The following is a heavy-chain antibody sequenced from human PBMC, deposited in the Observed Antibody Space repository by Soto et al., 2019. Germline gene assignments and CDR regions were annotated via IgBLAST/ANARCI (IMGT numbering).Heavy chain of an antibody. V-gene: IGHV4-39*07. Sequence: ETLSLTCTVSGGSISSSNYYWGWIRQPPGKGLEWIGSIYYSGSTYYNPSLKSRVTMTEDTSTDTAYMELSSLRSEDTAVYYCATAGFSPYGDYHYGMDVWGQGTTVTVSS. CDR2: IYYSGST. CDR1: GGSISSSNYY. J-gene: IGHJ6*02. CDR3: ATAGFSPYGDYHYGMDV. D-gene: IGHD4-17*01.